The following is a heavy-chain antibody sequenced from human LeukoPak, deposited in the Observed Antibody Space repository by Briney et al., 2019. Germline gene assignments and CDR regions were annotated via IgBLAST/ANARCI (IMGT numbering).Heavy chain of an antibody. Sequence: GGSLRLSCAASGFTFSTYAMSWVRQMPGKGLEWMGIIYPGDSNTRYSPSFQGQVTISADESISTAYLQWSSLKASDTAMYYCARLGYCTITSCYANFDFWGQGTLVTVSS. J-gene: IGHJ4*02. V-gene: IGHV5-51*01. CDR1: GFTFSTYA. CDR2: IYPGDSNT. CDR3: ARLGYCTITSCYANFDF. D-gene: IGHD2-2*01.